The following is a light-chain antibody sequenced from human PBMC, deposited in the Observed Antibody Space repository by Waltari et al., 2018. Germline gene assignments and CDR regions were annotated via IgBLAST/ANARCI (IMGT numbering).Light chain of an antibody. Sequence: SYELTQPPSVSVSPGQTASITCSGDILGNNYASWYQQKPGQSPLLVIYQDTKRPSGSPERFSGSKSANAATLTITGTQAMDEADYYCQALGTGAWVFGGGTKLTVL. CDR1: ILGNNY. CDR3: QALGTGAWV. V-gene: IGLV3-1*01. CDR2: QDT. J-gene: IGLJ3*02.